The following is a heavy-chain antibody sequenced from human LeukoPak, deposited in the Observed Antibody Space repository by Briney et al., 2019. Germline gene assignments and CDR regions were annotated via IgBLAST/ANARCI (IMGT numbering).Heavy chain of an antibody. CDR1: GFTFSSYA. D-gene: IGHD3-22*01. CDR2: ISYDGSNK. Sequence: GGSLRLSCAASGFTFSSYAMHWVRQAPGKGLEWVAVISYDGSNKYHADSVKGRFTISRDNSKNTLYLQMNSLRAEDTAVYYCARLQTWSYYDSSGLTEPNFDYWGQGTLVTVSS. CDR3: ARLQTWSYYDSSGLTEPNFDY. V-gene: IGHV3-30*11. J-gene: IGHJ4*02.